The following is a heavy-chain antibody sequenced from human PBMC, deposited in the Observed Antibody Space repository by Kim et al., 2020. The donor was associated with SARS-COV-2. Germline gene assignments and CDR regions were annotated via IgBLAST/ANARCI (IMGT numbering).Heavy chain of an antibody. D-gene: IGHD1-26*01. J-gene: IGHJ5*02. CDR2: GETT. V-gene: IGHV3-15*01. CDR3: TRERPAGP. Sequence: GETTDYAAPVKGRFTISRDDSENTLYLQMNSLKTEDTAVYYCTRERPAGPWGQGTLVTVSS.